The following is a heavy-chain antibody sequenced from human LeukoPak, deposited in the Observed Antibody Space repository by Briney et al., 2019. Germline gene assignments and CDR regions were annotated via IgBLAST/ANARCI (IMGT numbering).Heavy chain of an antibody. CDR3: AADSSGWSDDSLDI. D-gene: IGHD6-19*01. CDR1: GYTFTDYY. V-gene: IGHV1-2*02. J-gene: IGHJ3*02. CDR2: INPNSGGT. Sequence: ASVKASCKASGYTFTDYYIHWVRQAPGQGLEWMGWINPNSGGTNYVQKFQGRVTMARDTSISTAYMELTSLKSDDTAVYFCAADSSGWSDDSLDIWGQGTMVTVSS.